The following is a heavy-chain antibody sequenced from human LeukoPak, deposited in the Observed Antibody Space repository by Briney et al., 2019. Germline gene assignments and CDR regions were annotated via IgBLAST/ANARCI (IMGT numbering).Heavy chain of an antibody. CDR3: ASEKYDSSGYYVGY. Sequence: SETLSLTCTVSGGSVSSGGYYWSWIRQHPGKGLEWIGYIYYSGSTYYNPSLKSRVTISVDTSKNQFSLKLSSVTAADTAVYYCASEKYDSSGYYVGYWGQGTLVTVSS. D-gene: IGHD3-22*01. CDR1: GGSVSSGGYY. J-gene: IGHJ4*02. CDR2: IYYSGST. V-gene: IGHV4-31*03.